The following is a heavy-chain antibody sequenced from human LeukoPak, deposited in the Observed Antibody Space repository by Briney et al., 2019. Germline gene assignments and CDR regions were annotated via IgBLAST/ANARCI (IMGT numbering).Heavy chain of an antibody. D-gene: IGHD1-26*01. V-gene: IGHV1-8*01. J-gene: IGHJ5*02. CDR1: GYTFTSYD. CDR3: ARGKAGRGSHRHNWWFDP. Sequence: ASVKVSCKASGYTFTSYDINWVRQATGQGLEWMGWMNPNSGNTGYAQKFQGRVTMTRNTSISTAYMELSSLRSEDTAVYYCARGKAGRGSHRHNWWFDPWGQGTLVTVPS. CDR2: MNPNSGNT.